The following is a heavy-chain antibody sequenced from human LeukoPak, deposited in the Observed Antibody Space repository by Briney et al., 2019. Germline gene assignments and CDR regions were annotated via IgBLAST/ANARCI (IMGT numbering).Heavy chain of an antibody. CDR3: ARDRVPVPILSFNSHNWFDP. V-gene: IGHV1-46*01. CDR1: GYTFISYY. CDR2: INPSGGST. D-gene: IGHD2-2*01. Sequence: ASVKVSCKASGYTFISYYMHWGRQAPGQGLELMGIINPSGGSTSYAQKFQGRVTMTRDMSTSTVYMELSSLRSEDTVVYYCARDRVPVPILSFNSHNWFDPWGQGTLVTVSS. J-gene: IGHJ5*02.